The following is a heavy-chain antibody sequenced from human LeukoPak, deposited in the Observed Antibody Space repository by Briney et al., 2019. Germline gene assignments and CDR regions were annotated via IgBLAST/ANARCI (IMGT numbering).Heavy chain of an antibody. J-gene: IGHJ5*02. V-gene: IGHV3-53*01. CDR3: AKWKVVAATGWFDP. CDR2: IYSGGST. Sequence: GGSLRLSCAASGFTVSSNYMSWVRQAPGKGLEWVSVIYSGGSTYYADSVKGRFTISRDNSKNTLYLQMNSLRAEDTAVYYCAKWKVVAATGWFDPWGQGTLVTVSS. CDR1: GFTVSSNY. D-gene: IGHD2-15*01.